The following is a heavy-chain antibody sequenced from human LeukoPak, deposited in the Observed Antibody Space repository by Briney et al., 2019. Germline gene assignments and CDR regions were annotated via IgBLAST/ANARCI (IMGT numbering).Heavy chain of an antibody. Sequence: ASVKVSCKASGYTFTGYYMHWVRQAPGQGLGWMGWINPNSGGTNYAQKFQGRVTMTRDTSISTAYMELSRLRSDDTAVYYCARDISSSWPKGIDYWGQGTLVTVSS. D-gene: IGHD6-13*01. V-gene: IGHV1-2*02. CDR3: ARDISSSWPKGIDY. J-gene: IGHJ4*02. CDR1: GYTFTGYY. CDR2: INPNSGGT.